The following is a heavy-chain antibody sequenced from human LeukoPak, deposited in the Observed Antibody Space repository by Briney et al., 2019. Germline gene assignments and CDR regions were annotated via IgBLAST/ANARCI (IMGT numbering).Heavy chain of an antibody. CDR2: ISYDGSNK. J-gene: IGHJ5*02. Sequence: GSLRLSCAASGFTFSSYAMHWVRQAPGKGLEWVAVISYDGSNKYYADSVKGRFTISRDNSKNTLYLQMNGLRAEDTAVYYCARDKLRLRLGELSPWGQGTLVTVSS. CDR1: GFTFSSYA. CDR3: ARDKLRLRLGELSP. D-gene: IGHD3-16*02. V-gene: IGHV3-30*04.